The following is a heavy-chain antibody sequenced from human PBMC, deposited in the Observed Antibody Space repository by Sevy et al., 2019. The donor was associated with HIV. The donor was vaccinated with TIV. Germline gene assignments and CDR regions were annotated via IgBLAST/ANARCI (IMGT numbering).Heavy chain of an antibody. Sequence: GGSLRLSCVASGFSVGSNYISWVRQAPGKGLEWVSAIYAGGNTYYADSVKVRFTIYRDNSKNTVYVQMNGLRAEETAVYYCTILWFGELALLYYGMDVWGQGTTVTVSS. V-gene: IGHV3-53*01. J-gene: IGHJ6*02. CDR1: GFSVGSNY. D-gene: IGHD3-10*01. CDR2: IYAGGNT. CDR3: TILWFGELALLYYGMDV.